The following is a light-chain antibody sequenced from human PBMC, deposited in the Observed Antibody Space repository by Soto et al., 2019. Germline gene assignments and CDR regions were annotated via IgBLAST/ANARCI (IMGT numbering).Light chain of an antibody. CDR3: QQSYNTPWT. Sequence: DIQMTQSPSSLSASVRDRVTITCRSSQSIGRNLNWYLQKPGKAPKLLVYAASHLQSGVPSRFSGGGSGTAFTLTISSLKPEDSATYYCQQSYNTPWTFGQGTKVDIK. V-gene: IGKV1-39*01. J-gene: IGKJ1*01. CDR2: AAS. CDR1: QSIGRN.